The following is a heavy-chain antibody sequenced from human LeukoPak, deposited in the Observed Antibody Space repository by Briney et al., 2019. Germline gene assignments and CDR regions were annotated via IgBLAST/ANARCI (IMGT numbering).Heavy chain of an antibody. J-gene: IGHJ6*02. CDR3: ARGPAIAASGENYYYGMDV. CDR2: INHSGST. V-gene: IGHV4-34*01. Sequence: SPSETLSLTCAVYGGSFSGYYWSWIRQPPGKGLEWIGEINHSGSTNYNPSLKSRVTISVDTSKNQFSLKLSSVTAADTAVYYCARGPAIAASGENYYYGMDVWGQGTTVTVSS. CDR1: GGSFSGYY. D-gene: IGHD6-13*01.